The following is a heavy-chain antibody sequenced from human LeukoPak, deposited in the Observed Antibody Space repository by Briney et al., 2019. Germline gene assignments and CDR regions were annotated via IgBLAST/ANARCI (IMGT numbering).Heavy chain of an antibody. J-gene: IGHJ4*02. CDR2: ISAYNGNT. Sequence: ASVKVSCKASGYTFTSYGISWVRQAPGQGLEWMGWISAYNGNTNYAQKLQGRVTMTTDTSTSTAYMELRSLRSDDTAVYYCARDRHYYDCSGYYSPPDYWGQGTLVTVSS. D-gene: IGHD3-22*01. CDR1: GYTFTSYG. CDR3: ARDRHYYDCSGYYSPPDY. V-gene: IGHV1-18*01.